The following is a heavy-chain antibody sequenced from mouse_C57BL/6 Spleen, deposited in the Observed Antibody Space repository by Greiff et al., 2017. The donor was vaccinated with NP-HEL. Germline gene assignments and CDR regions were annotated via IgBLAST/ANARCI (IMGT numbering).Heavy chain of an antibody. CDR3: AREIRTTVVATDWYFDV. CDR1: GYTFTSYG. V-gene: IGHV1-81*01. D-gene: IGHD1-1*01. J-gene: IGHJ1*03. Sequence: VQLQQSGAELARPGASVKLSCKASGYTFTSYGISWVKQRTGQGLEWIGEIYPRSGNTYYNEKFKGKATLTADKSSSTAYMELRSLTSEDSAVYFCAREIRTTVVATDWYFDVWGTGTTVTVSS. CDR2: IYPRSGNT.